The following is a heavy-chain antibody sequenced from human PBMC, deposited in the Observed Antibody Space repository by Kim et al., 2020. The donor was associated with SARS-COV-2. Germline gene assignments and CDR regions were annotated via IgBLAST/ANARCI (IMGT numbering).Heavy chain of an antibody. V-gene: IGHV4-31*03. D-gene: IGHD3-3*01. CDR2: IYYSGST. Sequence: SQTLSLTCTFSGGSISSGGYYWSWIRQHPGKGLEWIGYIYYSGSTYYNPSLKSRVTISVDTSKNQFSRKLSSVTAADTAVYYCAGVARITIFGVVNSAFDIWGQGTMVTVSS. J-gene: IGHJ3*02. CDR1: GGSISSGGYY. CDR3: AGVARITIFGVVNSAFDI.